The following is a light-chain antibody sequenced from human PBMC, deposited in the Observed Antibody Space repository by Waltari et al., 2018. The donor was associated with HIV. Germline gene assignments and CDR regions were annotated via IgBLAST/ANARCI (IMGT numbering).Light chain of an antibody. V-gene: IGLV2-14*03. J-gene: IGLJ3*02. CDR1: SSDIGGFNY. CDR2: DVA. CDR3: SSYASSFTLL. Sequence: QSALTQPASVSGSPGQSITISCTGTSSDIGGFNYVSWYQQHPDKAPNLIIFDVAIRPSVISNRFSGSKSVNTASLTISGLQAEDEADYYCSSYASSFTLLFGGGTKLTVL.